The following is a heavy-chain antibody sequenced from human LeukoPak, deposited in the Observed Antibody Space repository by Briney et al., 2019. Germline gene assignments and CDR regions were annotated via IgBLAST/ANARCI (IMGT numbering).Heavy chain of an antibody. D-gene: IGHD2/OR15-2a*01. V-gene: IGHV3-21*01. Sequence: GGSLRLSCAASGFTFSSYAMSWVRQAPGKGLEWVSSVSSSSSYIYYADSVKGRFTISRDNAKNSLYLQMNSLRAEDTAVYYCAREINIDYWGQGTLVTVSS. J-gene: IGHJ4*02. CDR3: AREINIDY. CDR1: GFTFSSYA. CDR2: VSSSSSYI.